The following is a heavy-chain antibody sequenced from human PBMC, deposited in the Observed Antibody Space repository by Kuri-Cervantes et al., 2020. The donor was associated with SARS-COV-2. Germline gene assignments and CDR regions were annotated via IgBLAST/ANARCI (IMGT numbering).Heavy chain of an antibody. CDR2: FYSTGVT. D-gene: IGHD2-2*01. CDR3: ARGGRYCSSTSCPVWFDP. CDR1: GGSINDYY. Sequence: SETLSLTCSVSGGSINDYYWGWIRQPPGKGLEWIGYFYSTGVTNYDPSLKTRVTISTDKSKNQLSLKLNSVTAADTAVYYCARGGRYCSSTSCPVWFDPWGQGTLVTVSS. J-gene: IGHJ5*02. V-gene: IGHV4-59*12.